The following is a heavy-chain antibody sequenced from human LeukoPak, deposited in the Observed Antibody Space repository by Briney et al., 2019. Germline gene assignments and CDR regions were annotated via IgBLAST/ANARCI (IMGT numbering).Heavy chain of an antibody. CDR1: GGSISSGDYY. Sequence: SQTPSLTCTVSGGSISSGDYYWSWIRQPPGKGLEWIGYIYYSGSTYYNPSLKSRVTISVDTSKNQFSLKLSSVTAADTAVYYCARDPRNLAVAGTIWGQGTLVTVSS. D-gene: IGHD6-19*01. CDR2: IYYSGST. J-gene: IGHJ4*02. CDR3: ARDPRNLAVAGTI. V-gene: IGHV4-30-4*01.